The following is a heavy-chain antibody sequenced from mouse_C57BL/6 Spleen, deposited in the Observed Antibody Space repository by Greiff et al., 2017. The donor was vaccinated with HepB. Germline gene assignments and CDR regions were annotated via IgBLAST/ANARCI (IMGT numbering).Heavy chain of an antibody. V-gene: IGHV1-85*01. J-gene: IGHJ3*01. CDR2: IYPRDGST. CDR3: ARGDYSNPIPFAY. D-gene: IGHD2-5*01. Sequence: VQLQQSGPELVKPGASVKLSCKASGYTFTSYDINWVKQRPGQGLEWIGWIYPRDGSTKYNEKFKGKATLTVDTSSSTAYMELHSLTSEDSAVYFCARGDYSNPIPFAYWGQGTLVTVSA. CDR1: GYTFTSYD.